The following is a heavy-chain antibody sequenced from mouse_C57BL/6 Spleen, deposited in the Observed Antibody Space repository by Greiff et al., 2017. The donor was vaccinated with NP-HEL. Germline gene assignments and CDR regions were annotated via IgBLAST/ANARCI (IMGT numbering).Heavy chain of an antibody. Sequence: VKLQESDAELVKPGASVKISCKVSGYTFTDHTIHWMKQRPEQGLEWIGYIYPRDGSTKYNEKFKGKATLTADKSSSTAYMQLNSLTSEDSAVYFCARKGGFYYYGSFDYWGQGTTLTVSS. CDR3: ARKGGFYYYGSFDY. V-gene: IGHV1-78*01. CDR1: GYTFTDHT. D-gene: IGHD1-1*01. CDR2: IYPRDGST. J-gene: IGHJ2*01.